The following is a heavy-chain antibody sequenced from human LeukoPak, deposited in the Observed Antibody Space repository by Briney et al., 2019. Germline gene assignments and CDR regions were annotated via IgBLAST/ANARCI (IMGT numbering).Heavy chain of an antibody. CDR2: ISYDGSNK. J-gene: IGHJ4*02. D-gene: IGHD3-22*01. CDR1: GFTFSSYA. Sequence: GSLRLSCAASGFTFSSYAMHWVRQAPGKGLEWVAVISYDGSNKYYADSVKGRFTISRDNSKNTLYLQMNSLRAEDTAVYYCATWPVLIYDSSGYYSNWGQGTLVTVSS. CDR3: ATWPVLIYDSSGYYSN. V-gene: IGHV3-30*04.